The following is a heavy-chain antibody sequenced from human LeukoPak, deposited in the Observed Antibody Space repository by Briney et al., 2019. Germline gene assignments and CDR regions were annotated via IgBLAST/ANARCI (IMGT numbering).Heavy chain of an antibody. CDR3: ARDRGSSGYYPGYFQH. Sequence: SQTLSLTCTVSGGSISSGGYYWSWIRQHPGKGLEWIGYIYYSGSTYYNPSLKSRVTMSVDTSKNQFSLKLSSVTAADTAVYYCARDRGSSGYYPGYFQHWGQGTLVTVSS. CDR2: IYYSGST. J-gene: IGHJ1*01. CDR1: GGSISSGGYY. D-gene: IGHD3-22*01. V-gene: IGHV4-31*03.